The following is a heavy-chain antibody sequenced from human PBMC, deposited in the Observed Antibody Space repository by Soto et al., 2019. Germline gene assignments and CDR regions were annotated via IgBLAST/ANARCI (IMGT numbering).Heavy chain of an antibody. D-gene: IGHD3-16*01. CDR1: GGTFSSYA. Sequence: EASVKVSCKASGGTFSSYAISWVRQAPGQGLEWMGGIIPIFGTANYAQKFQGRVTITADESTSTAYMELSSLRSEDTAVYYCARSRTFAFDIWGQGTMVTVSS. CDR3: ARSRTFAFDI. CDR2: IIPIFGTA. V-gene: IGHV1-69*13. J-gene: IGHJ3*02.